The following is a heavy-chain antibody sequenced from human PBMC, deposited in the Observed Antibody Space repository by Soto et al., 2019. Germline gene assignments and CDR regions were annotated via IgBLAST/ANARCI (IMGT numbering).Heavy chain of an antibody. J-gene: IGHJ5*02. CDR2: INAGNGNT. V-gene: IGHV1-3*01. CDR3: ARKRYDFWSGYSEIYWFDP. CDR1: GDTFTSYA. Sequence: VKVSCKASGDTFTSYAMHWVCHSPGQRLEWMGWINAGNGNTKYSQKFQGRVTITRDTSASTAYMELSSLRSEDTAVYYCARKRYDFWSGYSEIYWFDPWGQGTQVTVSS. D-gene: IGHD3-3*01.